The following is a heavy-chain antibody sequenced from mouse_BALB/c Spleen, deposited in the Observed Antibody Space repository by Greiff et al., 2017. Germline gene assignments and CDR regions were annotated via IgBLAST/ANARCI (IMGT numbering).Heavy chain of an antibody. CDR2: IRNKANGYTT. CDR3: ARDKRPWDAYFDY. V-gene: IGHV7-3*02. J-gene: IGHJ2*01. CDR1: GFTFTDYY. D-gene: IGHD4-1*01. Sequence: EVQGVESGGGLVQPGGSLRLSCATSGFTFTDYYMSWVRQPPGKALEWLGFIRNKANGYTTEYSASVKGRFTISRDNSQSILYLQMNTLRAEDSATYYCARDKRPWDAYFDYWGQGTTLTVSS.